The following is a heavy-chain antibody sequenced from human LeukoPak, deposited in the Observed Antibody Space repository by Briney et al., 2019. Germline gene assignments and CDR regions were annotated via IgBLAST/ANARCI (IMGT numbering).Heavy chain of an antibody. J-gene: IGHJ3*02. D-gene: IGHD2-2*01. Sequence: GGSLRLSCAASGFTFSDYYMGWIRQAPGKGLEWISYISSSGPTIYYADSVKGRFTISRDNAKDSLYLQMNSLRAEDTAVYYCAKDPIVVVPAADAFDIWGQGTMVTVSS. CDR3: AKDPIVVVPAADAFDI. CDR2: ISSSGPTI. CDR1: GFTFSDYY. V-gene: IGHV3-11*01.